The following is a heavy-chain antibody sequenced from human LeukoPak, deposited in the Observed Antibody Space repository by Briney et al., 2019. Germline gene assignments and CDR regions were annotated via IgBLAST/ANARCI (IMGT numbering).Heavy chain of an antibody. J-gene: IGHJ4*02. V-gene: IGHV1-69*06. Sequence: GASVKVSCKASGGTFSDYALNWVRQAPGQGLEWMGGIIPIFGTANYAQKFQGRVTITADKSTSTAYMELSSLRSEDTAVYYCARDGRVVGIVGATKAHFDYWGQGTLVTVSS. D-gene: IGHD1-26*01. CDR2: IIPIFGTA. CDR3: ARDGRVVGIVGATKAHFDY. CDR1: GGTFSDYA.